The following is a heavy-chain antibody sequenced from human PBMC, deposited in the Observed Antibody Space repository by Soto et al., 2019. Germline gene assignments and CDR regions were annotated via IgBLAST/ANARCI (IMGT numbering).Heavy chain of an antibody. CDR3: ARDGPYYYASRMDV. V-gene: IGHV3-53*04. D-gene: IGHD3-10*01. CDR2: LHSGGDT. CDR1: GIPVSSNY. Sequence: EVQLVESGGGLVQPGGSLRLSCTASGIPVSSNYMTWVPQAPGKGLEWVSVLHSGGDTYYANSVKGRFTISRHDSTNTLFLQMNSLTAEDTAVYYCARDGPYYYASRMDVWGQGTTVTVSS. J-gene: IGHJ6*02.